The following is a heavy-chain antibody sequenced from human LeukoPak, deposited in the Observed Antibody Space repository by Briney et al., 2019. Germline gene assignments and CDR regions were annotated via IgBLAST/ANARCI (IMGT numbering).Heavy chain of an antibody. V-gene: IGHV1-18*01. Sequence: ASVKVSCKASGYAFTSYGISWVRQAPGQGLEWMGWASAYNCNTNSAQPLQGRVTMTTDTPTSTAYIELRSLRSHDTAVYYCAREGSSSSDFDYWGEGTLVTVSS. J-gene: IGHJ4*02. CDR3: AREGSSSSDFDY. CDR1: GYAFTSYG. CDR2: ASAYNCNT. D-gene: IGHD6-6*01.